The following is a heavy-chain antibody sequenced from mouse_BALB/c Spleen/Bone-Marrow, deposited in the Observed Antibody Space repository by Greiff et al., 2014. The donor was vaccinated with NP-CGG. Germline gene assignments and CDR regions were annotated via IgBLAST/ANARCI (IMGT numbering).Heavy chain of an antibody. V-gene: IGHV5-6*01. CDR2: ISSGGTNT. Sequence: EVQLVESGGDLVKPGGSLKLSCAASGFTFSSYGMSWVRQTPGKRLEWVATISSGGTNTYYPDSVKGRFTISRDNAKNTLYLQMSSLKSEDTAMYYCTRRGIYDERTAMDYWGQVTSVTVSS. CDR3: TRRGIYDERTAMDY. CDR1: GFTFSSYG. D-gene: IGHD2-12*01. J-gene: IGHJ4*01.